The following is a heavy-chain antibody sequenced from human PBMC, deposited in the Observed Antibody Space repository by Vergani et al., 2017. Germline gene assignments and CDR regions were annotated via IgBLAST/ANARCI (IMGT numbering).Heavy chain of an antibody. D-gene: IGHD6-19*01. CDR2: ISSSGSTI. CDR1: GFTFSSYE. CDR3: ATARYSSGWDTDAFDI. V-gene: IGHV3-48*03. Sequence: VQLVESGGGLVQPGGSLRLSCAASGFTFSSYEMNWVRQAPGKGLEWVSYISSSGSTIYYAHSVKGRFTISRDNAKNSLYLQMNSLRAEDTAVYYCATARYSSGWDTDAFDIWGQGTMVTVSS. J-gene: IGHJ3*02.